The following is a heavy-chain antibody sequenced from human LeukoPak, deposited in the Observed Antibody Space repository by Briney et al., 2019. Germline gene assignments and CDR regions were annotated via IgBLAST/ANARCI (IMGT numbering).Heavy chain of an antibody. D-gene: IGHD3-9*01. Sequence: QAGRSLRLSCAAAGFTFGTYGMHWVRQAPGKGRGWVASIRYDGSDQYYADAVKRRLTTSRDNSKNTLYLQMNSLRAEDTAVYYCAKAQKRDILTGYYPAFDSWGQGTLVTVSS. CDR3: AKAQKRDILTGYYPAFDS. V-gene: IGHV3-30*02. J-gene: IGHJ4*02. CDR2: IRYDGSDQ. CDR1: GFTFGTYG.